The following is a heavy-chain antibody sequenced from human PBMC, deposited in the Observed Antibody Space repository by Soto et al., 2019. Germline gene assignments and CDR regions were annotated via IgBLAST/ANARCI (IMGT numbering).Heavy chain of an antibody. Sequence: ASVKVSCKASGYTFTSYYMHWVRQAPGQGLEWMGIINPSGGTTSYAQKFQGRVTMTRDTSTSTVYMELSSLRSEDTAVYYCARDRLRLLGYSDGSYYYDYWGQGTLVTVSS. J-gene: IGHJ4*02. D-gene: IGHD5-18*01. CDR2: INPSGGTT. CDR3: ARDRLRLLGYSDGSYYYDY. CDR1: GYTFTSYY. V-gene: IGHV1-46*01.